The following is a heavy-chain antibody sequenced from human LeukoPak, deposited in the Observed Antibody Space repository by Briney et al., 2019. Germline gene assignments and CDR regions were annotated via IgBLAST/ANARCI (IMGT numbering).Heavy chain of an antibody. CDR1: GFTFSSYE. J-gene: IGHJ4*02. D-gene: IGHD6-13*01. CDR3: ARDIRRQQVVGFDL. CDR2: ISSSGSTI. Sequence: GGSLRLSCAASGFTFSSYEMNWVRQAPGKGLEWVSYISSSGSTIYYADSVKGRFTISRDNAKNSLYLQMNSLRAEDTAVYHCARDIRRQQVVGFDLWGQGTLVTVSS. V-gene: IGHV3-48*03.